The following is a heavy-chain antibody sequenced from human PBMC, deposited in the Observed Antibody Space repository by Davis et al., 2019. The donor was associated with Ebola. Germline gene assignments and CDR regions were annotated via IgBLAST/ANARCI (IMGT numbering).Heavy chain of an antibody. CDR2: IYYSGST. Sequence: SETLSLTCTVSGGSISSYYWSWIRQPPGKGLEWIGYIYYSGSTNYNPSLKSRVTISVDTSKNQFSLKLSSVTAADTAVYYCARLDYDFWSGYSSWFDPWGQGTLVTVSS. D-gene: IGHD3-3*01. CDR3: ARLDYDFWSGYSSWFDP. CDR1: GGSISSYY. J-gene: IGHJ5*02. V-gene: IGHV4-59*08.